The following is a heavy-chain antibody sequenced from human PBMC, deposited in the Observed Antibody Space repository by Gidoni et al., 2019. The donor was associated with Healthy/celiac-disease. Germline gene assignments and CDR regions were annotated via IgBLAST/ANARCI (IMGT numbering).Heavy chain of an antibody. CDR1: GYTVTSYY. J-gene: IGHJ4*02. CDR3: AREDCSGGSCYFDY. V-gene: IGHV1-46*03. Sequence: QVQLVQSGAEVEKTGASVKVSCKAAGYTVTSYYMHWVRQAPGQGREWMGIINPSGGSTSYAQKFQGRVTMTRDTSTSTVYMELSSLRSEDTAVYYCAREDCSGGSCYFDYWGQGTLVTVSS. D-gene: IGHD2-15*01. CDR2: INPSGGST.